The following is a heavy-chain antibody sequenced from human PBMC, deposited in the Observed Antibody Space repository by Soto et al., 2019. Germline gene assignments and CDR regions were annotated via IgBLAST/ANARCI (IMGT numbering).Heavy chain of an antibody. D-gene: IGHD1-26*01. J-gene: IGHJ1*01. V-gene: IGHV3-33*01. Sequence: QVQLVESAGGVVQPGRSLRLSCTGSGFTFRNHGMHWVRQAPGNGQEWVAVIWHDGSNNYYADSVNGRFTISRADSNNTLYLQMNSLRAEDTAVYFCAGDVGWEQLVGLWGPGTLVTVSS. CDR1: GFTFRNHG. CDR3: AGDVGWEQLVGL. CDR2: IWHDGSNN.